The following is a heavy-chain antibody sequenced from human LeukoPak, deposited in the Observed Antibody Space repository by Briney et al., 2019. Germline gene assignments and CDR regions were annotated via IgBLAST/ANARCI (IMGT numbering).Heavy chain of an antibody. J-gene: IGHJ4*02. CDR3: AKASRDLGYYFDY. D-gene: IGHD3-16*01. V-gene: IGHV3-48*01. CDR1: GFTFSSYS. Sequence: PGGSLRLSCAASGFTFSSYSMNWVRQAPGKGLEWVSYISSSSSTIYYADSVKGRFTISRDNSKNTLYLQMNSLRAEDTAVYYCAKASRDLGYYFDYWGQGTLVTVSS. CDR2: ISSSSSTI.